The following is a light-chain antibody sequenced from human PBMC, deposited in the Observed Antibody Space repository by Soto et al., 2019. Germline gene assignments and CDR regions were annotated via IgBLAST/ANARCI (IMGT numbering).Light chain of an antibody. Sequence: SYELTQSPSVSVSPGQTARITCSGAALAKKYVYWYQLKPGQAPLLVIYKDNERPSGIPERFSGSSSGTKATLTISGVQAEDEADYYCQSTDGSGKVYFFGSGTKVTVL. J-gene: IGLJ1*01. CDR1: ALAKKY. CDR3: QSTDGSGKVYF. V-gene: IGLV3-25*03. CDR2: KDN.